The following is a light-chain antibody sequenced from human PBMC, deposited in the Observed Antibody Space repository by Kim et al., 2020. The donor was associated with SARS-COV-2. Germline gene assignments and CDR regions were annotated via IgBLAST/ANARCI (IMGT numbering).Light chain of an antibody. V-gene: IGLV9-49*01. J-gene: IGLJ1*01. CDR2: VGTGGIVG. CDR3: GADHGSGSKFVYV. Sequence: CTLSSGYSNYKVDWYQQRPGKGPRFVMRVGTGGIVGSKGDGIPDRFSVLGSGLNRYLTIKNIQEEDESDYHCGADHGSGSKFVYVFGTGTQLTVL. CDR1: SGYSNYK.